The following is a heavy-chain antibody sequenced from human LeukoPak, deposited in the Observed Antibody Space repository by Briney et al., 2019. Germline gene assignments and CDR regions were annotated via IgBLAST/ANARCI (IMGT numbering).Heavy chain of an antibody. CDR2: ISAYNGNT. CDR1: GYTFTSYG. Sequence: GASVKVSCKASGYTFTSYGISWVRQAPGQGLEWMGWISAYNGNTNYAQKLQGRVTMTTDTSTSTAYMELRSLRSDDTAVYYCARDYVEMATITGGASFDYWGQGTLVTVSS. V-gene: IGHV1-18*01. J-gene: IGHJ4*02. D-gene: IGHD5-24*01. CDR3: ARDYVEMATITGGASFDY.